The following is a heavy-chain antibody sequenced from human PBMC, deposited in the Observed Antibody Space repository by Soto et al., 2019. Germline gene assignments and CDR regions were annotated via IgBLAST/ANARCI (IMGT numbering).Heavy chain of an antibody. Sequence: QVQLVESGGGVVQPGRSLRLSCAASGFTFSSYGMHWVRQAPGKGLEWVAVISYDGSNKYYADSVKGRFTISRDNSKNTLYLQMNSLRAEATAVYYCAIDSHWGQGTLVTVSS. J-gene: IGHJ4*02. CDR1: GFTFSSYG. V-gene: IGHV3-30*03. CDR3: AIDSH. CDR2: ISYDGSNK.